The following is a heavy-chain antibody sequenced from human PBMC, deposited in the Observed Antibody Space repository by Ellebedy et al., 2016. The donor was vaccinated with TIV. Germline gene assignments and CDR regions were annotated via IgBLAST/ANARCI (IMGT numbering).Heavy chain of an antibody. V-gene: IGHV3-53*01. J-gene: IGHJ4*02. CDR1: GFTVSSNY. CDR3: ARVVGATAGY. D-gene: IGHD1-26*01. CDR2: IYSGGST. Sequence: GESLKISCAASGFTVSSNYMSWVRQAPGKGLEWVSVIYSGGSTYYADSVKGRFTISRDNSKNTLYLQMNSLRAEDTAVYYCARVVGATAGYWGQGTLVTVSS.